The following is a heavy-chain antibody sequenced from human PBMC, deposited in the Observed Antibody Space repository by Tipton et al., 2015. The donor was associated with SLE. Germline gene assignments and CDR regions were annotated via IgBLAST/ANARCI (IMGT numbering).Heavy chain of an antibody. J-gene: IGHJ2*01. CDR1: GDSVTSSGYY. Sequence: LRLSCTATGDSVTSSGYYWSWIRQHPGKGLEWIGFISYDGRTKYNPSLKSRVTISVDTSKNQFSLKLSSVTAADTAVYYCARDRRGWYFDLWGRGTLVTVSS. CDR2: ISYDGRT. V-gene: IGHV4-61*08. D-gene: IGHD3-10*01. CDR3: ARDRRGWYFDL.